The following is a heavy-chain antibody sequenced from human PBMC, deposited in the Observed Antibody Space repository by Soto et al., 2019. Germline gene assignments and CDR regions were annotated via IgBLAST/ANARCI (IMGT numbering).Heavy chain of an antibody. J-gene: IGHJ4*02. Sequence: EVQLLESGGGLVQPGGSPRLSCAASGFTFSSYAMSWVRQAPGKGLEWVSGISGSGAGTYYADSVKGRFTFSRDNSKNTLYLQMNSLRAEDTAVYCCAILGLYDTSAYGSWGQGTRVTVSS. CDR1: GFTFSSYA. CDR2: ISGSGAGT. D-gene: IGHD3-22*01. V-gene: IGHV3-23*01. CDR3: AILGLYDTSAYGS.